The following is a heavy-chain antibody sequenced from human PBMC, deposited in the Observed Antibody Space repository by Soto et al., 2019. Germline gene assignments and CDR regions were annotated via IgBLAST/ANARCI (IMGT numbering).Heavy chain of an antibody. CDR1: GYTFTSDH. J-gene: IGHJ6*02. CDR3: AGSPGNHYGLDF. Sequence: ASVKVSCKVSGYTFTSDHIHWVRQAPGQGLECMGIIDPNGGTTNSARMLGGRISMTRDTSTRTVYMELSSLTLQDTALYYRAGSPGNHYGLDFWGQGTTVTVSS. CDR2: IDPNGGTT. V-gene: IGHV1-46*04.